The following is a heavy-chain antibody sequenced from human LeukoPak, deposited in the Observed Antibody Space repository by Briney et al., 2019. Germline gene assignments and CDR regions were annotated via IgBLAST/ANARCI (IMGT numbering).Heavy chain of an antibody. Sequence: SQTLSLTCTVSGGSISSGDYYWSWIRQPPGKGLEWIGYIYYSGSTYYNPSLKSRVTISVDTSKNQFSLKLSSVTAADTAVYYCARVDLIVGATYFDYWGQGTPVTVSS. V-gene: IGHV4-30-4*08. CDR2: IYYSGST. CDR3: ARVDLIVGATYFDY. J-gene: IGHJ4*02. CDR1: GGSISSGDYY. D-gene: IGHD1-26*01.